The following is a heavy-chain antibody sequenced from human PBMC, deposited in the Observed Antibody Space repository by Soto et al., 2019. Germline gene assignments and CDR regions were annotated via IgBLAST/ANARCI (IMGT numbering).Heavy chain of an antibody. CDR3: VCFECGRTAVVTDMEDNAY. V-gene: IGHV3-74*01. D-gene: IGHD2-21*02. Sequence: LRLLCAASGFTFSNYWQHWDRQGPGKGLVWVSRVNSDESSTSYAASVKGRFTISRDNAKNTLYLQMSSLGFEDTALYYCVCFECGRTAVVTDMEDNAYWGQGTLVTVSS. CDR2: VNSDESST. J-gene: IGHJ4*02. CDR1: GFTFSNYW.